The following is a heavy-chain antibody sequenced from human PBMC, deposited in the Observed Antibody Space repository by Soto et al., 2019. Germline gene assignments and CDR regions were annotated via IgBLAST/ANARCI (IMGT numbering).Heavy chain of an antibody. Sequence: GGSLRLSCTASGFTFSNLAITWVRQAPGKGLEWVSTIDAGGGSTHYADSVKGRFTISRDNSKNTLYLQMNSLRAEDTAVYYCAILNAASGSYWGQGSLVTVSS. J-gene: IGHJ4*02. CDR3: AILNAASGSY. V-gene: IGHV3-23*01. CDR1: GFTFSNLA. CDR2: IDAGGGST. D-gene: IGHD6-25*01.